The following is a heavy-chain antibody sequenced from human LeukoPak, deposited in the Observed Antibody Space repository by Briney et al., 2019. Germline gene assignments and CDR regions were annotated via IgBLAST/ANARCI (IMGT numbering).Heavy chain of an antibody. V-gene: IGHV3-21*01. CDR2: ISSSSSYI. CDR3: ASSTVTTWATAFDI. J-gene: IGHJ3*02. D-gene: IGHD4-17*01. CDR1: GFTFSSYS. Sequence: PGGSLRLSCAASGFTFSSYSMNWVRQAPGQGLEWVSSISSSSSYIYYADSVKGRFTISRDNAKNSLYLQMNSLRAEDTAVYYCASSTVTTWATAFDIWGQGTMVTVSS.